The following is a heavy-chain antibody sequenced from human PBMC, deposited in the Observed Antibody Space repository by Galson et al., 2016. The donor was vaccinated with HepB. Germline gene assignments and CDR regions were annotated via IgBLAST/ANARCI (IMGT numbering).Heavy chain of an antibody. V-gene: IGHV3-21*01. CDR3: ARDEGEYSLFDS. CDR2: IISSGTYF. D-gene: IGHD5-18*01. J-gene: IGHJ4*02. CDR1: GFTFSSYS. Sequence: SLRLSCAASGFTFSSYSMNWLRQAPGKGLEWVSSIISSGTYFYYADSVQGRFTISRDNAKNSLYLQMNSLTAEDTAVYYCARDEGEYSLFDSWGQGTQVTVSS.